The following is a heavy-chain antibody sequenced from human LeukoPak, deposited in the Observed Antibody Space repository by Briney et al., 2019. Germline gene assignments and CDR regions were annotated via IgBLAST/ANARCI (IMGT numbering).Heavy chain of an antibody. CDR1: GGSISSGSYY. CDR3: ARGLPSSTSSFDY. V-gene: IGHV4-61*02. D-gene: IGHD2-2*01. J-gene: IGHJ4*02. CDR2: IYTSGST. Sequence: NPSQTLSLTCTVSGGSISSGSYYWSWIRQPAGKGLEWIGRIYTSGSTNYNPSLKSRVTISVDTSKNQFSLKLSSVTAADTAVYYCARGLPSSTSSFDYWGQGTLVTVSS.